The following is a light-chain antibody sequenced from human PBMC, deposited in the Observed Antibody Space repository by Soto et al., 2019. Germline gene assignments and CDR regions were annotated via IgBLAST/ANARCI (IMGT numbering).Light chain of an antibody. J-gene: IGKJ5*01. CDR2: GAS. CDR1: H. V-gene: IGKV3-15*01. Sequence: DIVMTQSPLSLPVTPGEPASISCRSSHVAWYQQKPGQAPRLLLYGASTRATGIPVRFSGSGFGTEFTLTISSLQSEDFAVYYCQQYKNWPLFGQGTRLEIK. CDR3: QQYKNWPL.